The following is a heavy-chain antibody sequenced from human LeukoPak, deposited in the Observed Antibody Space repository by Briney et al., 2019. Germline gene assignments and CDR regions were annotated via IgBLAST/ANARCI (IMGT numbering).Heavy chain of an antibody. V-gene: IGHV4-59*08. D-gene: IGHD6-13*01. J-gene: IGHJ5*02. CDR3: ARRSRGAAAGTAWLDP. CDR2: IYYSGST. CDR1: GGSISSYY. Sequence: PSETLSLTCTVSGGSISSYYWSWIRQPPGKGLEWIGYIYYSGSTNYNPSLKSRVTLSVVPSKNQFSLKLSSVTAADTAVYYCARRSRGAAAGTAWLDPWGQGTLVTVSS.